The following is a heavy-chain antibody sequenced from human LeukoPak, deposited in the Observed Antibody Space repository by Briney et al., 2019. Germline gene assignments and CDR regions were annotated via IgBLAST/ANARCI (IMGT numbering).Heavy chain of an antibody. D-gene: IGHD3-22*01. J-gene: IGHJ4*02. V-gene: IGHV1-69*05. CDR1: GGTFSSYA. Sequence: ASVKVSCKASGGTFSSYAISWVRQAPGQGLELMGGIIPIFGTANYAQKFQGRVTITTDESTSTAYVELSSLRSEDTAVYYCARDVGYYYDSSGYYYGYWGQGTLVTVSS. CDR2: IIPIFGTA. CDR3: ARDVGYYYDSSGYYYGY.